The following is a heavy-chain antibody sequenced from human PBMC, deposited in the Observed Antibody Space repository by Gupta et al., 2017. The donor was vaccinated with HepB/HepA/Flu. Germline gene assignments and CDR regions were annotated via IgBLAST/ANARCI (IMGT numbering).Heavy chain of an antibody. CDR3: AGSRSSPEDSTDYYGMDV. D-gene: IGHD1-14*01. CDR2: MNPSSGNT. V-gene: IGHV1-8*01. Sequence: QVQLVQSGAEVKKPGASVKVSCKASGYTFTSYDINWVRQATGQGLEWMGWMNPSSGNTGYAQKFQGRVTMTRNTSISTAYMELSSLRSEDTAVYYCAGSRSSPEDSTDYYGMDVWGQGTTVTVSS. CDR1: GYTFTSYD. J-gene: IGHJ6*02.